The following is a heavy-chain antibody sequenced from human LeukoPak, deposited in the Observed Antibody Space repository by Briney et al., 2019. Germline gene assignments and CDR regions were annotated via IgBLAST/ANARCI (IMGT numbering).Heavy chain of an antibody. D-gene: IGHD4-17*01. J-gene: IGHJ4*02. V-gene: IGHV3-33*01. CDR2: IWYDGSNK. CDR3: ATFDYGDYGYFDY. CDR1: GFTFSSYG. Sequence: GGSLRLSCAASGFTFSSYGMHWVRQAPGKGLEWVAVIWYDGSNKYYADSVKGRFTISRDNSKNTLCLQMNSLRAEDTAVYYCATFDYGDYGYFDYWGQGTPVTVSS.